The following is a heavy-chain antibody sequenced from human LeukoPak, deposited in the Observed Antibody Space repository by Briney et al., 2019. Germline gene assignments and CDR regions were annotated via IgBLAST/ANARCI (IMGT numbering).Heavy chain of an antibody. V-gene: IGHV1-2*06. CDR2: INPNSGDT. CDR1: GYTFTGYY. CDR3: ARAILEYSSSSRYYYMDV. J-gene: IGHJ6*03. D-gene: IGHD6-6*01. Sequence: GASVKVSCKASGYTFTGYYMHWVRQAPGQGLEWMGRINPNSGDTNYAQKFQGRVTMTRDTSINTAYMELGRLTSDDTAVYYCARAILEYSSSSRYYYMDVWGKGTTVTVSS.